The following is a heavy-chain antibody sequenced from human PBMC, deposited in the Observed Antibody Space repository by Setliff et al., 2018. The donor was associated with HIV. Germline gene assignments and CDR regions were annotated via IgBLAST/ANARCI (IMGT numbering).Heavy chain of an antibody. Sequence: PGGSLRLSCAASGFTFSNYWMSWVRQAPGKGLEWVSYISSSSDTIYYADSVKGRFTISRDNARNSLYLQMNSLRAEDTAVYYCARGVVVAAHNWFDPWGQGTLVTVSS. J-gene: IGHJ5*02. CDR2: ISSSSDTI. CDR3: ARGVVVAAHNWFDP. D-gene: IGHD2-15*01. CDR1: GFTFSNYW. V-gene: IGHV3-48*01.